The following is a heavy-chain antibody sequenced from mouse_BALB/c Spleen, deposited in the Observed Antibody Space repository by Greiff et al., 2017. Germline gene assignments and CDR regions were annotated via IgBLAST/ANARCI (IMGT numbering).Heavy chain of an antibody. V-gene: IGHV10-1*02. CDR1: GFTFNTYA. Sequence: EVQLVESGGGLVQPKGSLKLSCAASGFTFNTYAMNWVRQAPGKGLEWVARIRSKSNNYATYYADSVKDRFTISRDDSQSMLYLQMNNLKTEDTAMYYCVRQRGSGYYFDYWGQGTTLTVSS. D-gene: IGHD3-1*01. CDR3: VRQRGSGYYFDY. J-gene: IGHJ2*01. CDR2: IRSKSNNYAT.